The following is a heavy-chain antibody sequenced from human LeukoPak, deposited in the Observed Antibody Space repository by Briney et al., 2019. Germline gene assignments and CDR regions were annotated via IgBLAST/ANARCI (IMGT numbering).Heavy chain of an antibody. V-gene: IGHV5-51*01. J-gene: IGHJ6*03. D-gene: IGHD3-10*01. CDR3: ARQLRVTMVREPYYYYYMDV. CDR1: GHSFTSYW. CDR2: IYPGDSDT. Sequence: GESLKISCKGSGHSFTSYWIGWVRQMPGKGLEWMGIIYPGDSDTRYSPSFQGRVTISADKSISTAYLQWSSLKASDTAMYYCARQLRVTMVREPYYYYYMDVWGKGTTVTISS.